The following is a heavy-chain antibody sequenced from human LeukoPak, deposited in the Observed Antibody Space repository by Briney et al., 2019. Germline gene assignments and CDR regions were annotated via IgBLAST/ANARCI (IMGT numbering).Heavy chain of an antibody. D-gene: IGHD3-3*01. J-gene: IGHJ4*02. CDR2: INSGGSST. Sequence: GGSLRLSCAASGFTFSNFWMHWVRQTPGKGLVWVSRINSGGSSTSYAESVKGRFTISRDNAKSLLYLQMNSLGAEDTAVYYCARDFIVLSYSDFWRGYYAGDFWGQGTLVIVTS. CDR3: ARDFIVLSYSDFWRGYYAGDF. V-gene: IGHV3-74*01. CDR1: GFTFSNFW.